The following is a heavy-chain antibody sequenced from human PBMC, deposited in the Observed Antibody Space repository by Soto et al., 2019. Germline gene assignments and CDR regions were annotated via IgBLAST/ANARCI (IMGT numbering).Heavy chain of an antibody. CDR1: GGSFSGYY. J-gene: IGHJ6*02. V-gene: IGHV4-34*01. Sequence: PSETLSLTCAVYGGSFSGYYWSWIRQPPGKGLEWIGEINHSGSTNYNPSLKSRVTISVDTSKNQFSLKLSSVTAADTAVYYCARDKGLIYYYHYYGMDVWGQGTTVTVSS. CDR3: ARDKGLIYYYHYYGMDV. CDR2: INHSGST.